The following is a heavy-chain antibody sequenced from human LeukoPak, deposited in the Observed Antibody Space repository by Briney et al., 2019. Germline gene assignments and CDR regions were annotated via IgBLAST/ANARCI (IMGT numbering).Heavy chain of an antibody. D-gene: IGHD3-22*01. J-gene: IGHJ6*03. CDR3: ARDQKAGYYDSSGYYYFYYYYMDV. CDR2: LNWNGCST. V-gene: IGHV3-20*04. Sequence: PGGSLRLSCAASGFTFGDYGMIWVRQAPGKGLEGGSGLNWNGCSTGYVDSVKGRFTISRDNAKNSLYLQMNSLRAEDTALYYCARDQKAGYYDSSGYYYFYYYYMDVWGKGTTVTVSS. CDR1: GFTFGDYG.